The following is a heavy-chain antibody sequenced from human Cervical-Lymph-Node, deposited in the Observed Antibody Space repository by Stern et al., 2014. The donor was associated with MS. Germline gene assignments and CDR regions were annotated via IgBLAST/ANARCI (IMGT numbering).Heavy chain of an antibody. CDR3: ARWSGDFYYYGMDV. V-gene: IGHV4-4*02. CDR1: GDSISSSNW. CDR2: IYHSGST. Sequence: QVQLQESGPGLVKPSGTPSLTCVVSGDSISSSNWWSWVRQPPGKGLEWIGEIYHSGSTKYNPSLKRRVTISVDKSKNQFSLKMTSLTAADTAVYYCARWSGDFYYYGMDVWGQGTTVTVSS. D-gene: IGHD3-3*01. J-gene: IGHJ6*02.